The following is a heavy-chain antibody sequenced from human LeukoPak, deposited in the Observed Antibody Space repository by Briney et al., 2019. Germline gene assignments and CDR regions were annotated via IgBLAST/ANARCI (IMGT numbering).Heavy chain of an antibody. CDR1: GGSISSYY. Sequence: SETLSLTCTVSGGSISSYYWSWIRQPPGKGLEWIGYIYYSGSTNYNPSLKSRVTISVDTSKNQFSLKLSSVTAADTAVFYCARVGYKKWELLHHRDAFDIWGQGTMVTVSS. CDR3: ARVGYKKWELLHHRDAFDI. V-gene: IGHV4-59*12. CDR2: IYYSGST. D-gene: IGHD1-26*01. J-gene: IGHJ3*02.